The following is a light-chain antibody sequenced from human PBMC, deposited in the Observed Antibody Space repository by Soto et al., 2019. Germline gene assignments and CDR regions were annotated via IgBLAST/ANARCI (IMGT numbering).Light chain of an antibody. CDR2: DVS. CDR1: SSDIGGYNY. J-gene: IGLJ2*01. Sequence: QSVLTQPASVSGSPGQSITNSCTGSSSDIGGYNYVSWYQQHPGKAPKLLIYDVSYRPSGISDRFSGSKSGNTASLTISGLQPDDEADYYCSSYGASSTLFGGGTKLTVL. V-gene: IGLV2-14*03. CDR3: SSYGASSTL.